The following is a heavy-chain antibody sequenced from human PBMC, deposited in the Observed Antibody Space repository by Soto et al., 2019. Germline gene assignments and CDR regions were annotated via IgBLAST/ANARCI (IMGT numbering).Heavy chain of an antibody. Sequence: ASVKVSCKASGYTFTSYGISWVRQAPGQGLEWMGWISAYNGNTNYAQKLQGRVTMTTDTSTSTAYMELRSLRSDDTAVYYCARDFPFNIAAAGTGLNWFAPWGQGTLPTVSS. J-gene: IGHJ5*02. CDR1: GYTFTSYG. CDR2: ISAYNGNT. CDR3: ARDFPFNIAAAGTGLNWFAP. D-gene: IGHD6-13*01. V-gene: IGHV1-18*04.